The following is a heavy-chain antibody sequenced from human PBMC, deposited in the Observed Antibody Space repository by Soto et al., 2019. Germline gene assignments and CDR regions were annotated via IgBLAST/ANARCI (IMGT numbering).Heavy chain of an antibody. CDR2: IWFDGSNK. Sequence: SLRLSCAASGFTFRSYGMQWVRQAPAQGLEWVAVIWFDGSNKYYADSVKGRFTISRDNSKNTLYLQMNSLRAEDTAVYYCARAGYCRRNSGPRASYYGMDGCGQGTTVTVSS. CDR1: GFTFRSYG. J-gene: IGHJ6*02. CDR3: ARAGYCRRNSGPRASYYGMDG. D-gene: IGHD2-2*01. V-gene: IGHV3-33*01.